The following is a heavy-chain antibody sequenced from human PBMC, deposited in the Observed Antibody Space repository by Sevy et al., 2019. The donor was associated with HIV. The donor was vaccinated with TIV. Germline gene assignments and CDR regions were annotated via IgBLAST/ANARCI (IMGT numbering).Heavy chain of an antibody. J-gene: IGHJ6*02. CDR2: ISYDGSNK. CDR1: GFTFSSYA. CDR3: AKDIVLMVYAIYYYYYGMDV. V-gene: IGHV3-30*18. D-gene: IGHD2-8*01. Sequence: GGSLRLSCAASGFTFSSYAIHWVRQTPGKGLEWVAVISYDGSNKYYADSVKGRFTISRDNSKNTLYLQMNSLRAEDTAVYYCAKDIVLMVYAIYYYYYGMDVWGQGTTVTVSS.